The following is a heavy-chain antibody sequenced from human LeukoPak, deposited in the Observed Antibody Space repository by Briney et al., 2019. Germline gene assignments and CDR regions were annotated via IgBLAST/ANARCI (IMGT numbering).Heavy chain of an antibody. J-gene: IGHJ3*01. D-gene: IGHD1-26*01. CDR3: ARERRGGSYPIRAFDF. CDR2: ISAYSGNT. Sequence: GASVKVSCKASGYTFTSYGISWVRQAPGQGLEWMGWISAYSGNTNYAQKLQGRVTMTTDTSTSTAYMELRSLRSDDTAVYYCARERRGGSYPIRAFDFWGQGTMVTVSS. V-gene: IGHV1-18*01. CDR1: GYTFTSYG.